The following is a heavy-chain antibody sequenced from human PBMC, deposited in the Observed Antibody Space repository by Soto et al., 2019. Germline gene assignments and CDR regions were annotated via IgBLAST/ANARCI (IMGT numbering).Heavy chain of an antibody. J-gene: IGHJ4*02. Sequence: QVELVESGGGVVQSGGSLRLSCAAPGFSFSIHALHWIRQAPGEGLEWVAVMSPNGDNQYYADSVKGRFTISRDTSKSTQSLQMTSLRPEDTAVYYCASGAAFYYDTSRYWGQGTLVTVSS. V-gene: IGHV3-30-3*01. CDR3: ASGAAFYYDTSRY. D-gene: IGHD3-22*01. CDR1: GFSFSIHA. CDR2: MSPNGDNQ.